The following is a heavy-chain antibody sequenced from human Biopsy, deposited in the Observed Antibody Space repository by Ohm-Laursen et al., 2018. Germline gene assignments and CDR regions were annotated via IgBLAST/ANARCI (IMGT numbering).Heavy chain of an antibody. Sequence: TLSLTCTVSGGSVSSGGFYWSWIRQHPGKGLEWIGYIYYSGTTYYNPSLKSLVTISVDTSKNQFSLKLNSVTDADTAVYYCARRPYGGTRYWYFDLWGRGTLVTVSS. D-gene: IGHD4-23*01. CDR1: GGSVSSGGFY. V-gene: IGHV4-31*01. CDR2: IYYSGTT. CDR3: ARRPYGGTRYWYFDL. J-gene: IGHJ2*01.